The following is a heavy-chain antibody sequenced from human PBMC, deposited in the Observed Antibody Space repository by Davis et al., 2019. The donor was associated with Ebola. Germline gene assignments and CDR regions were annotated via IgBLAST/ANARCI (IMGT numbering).Heavy chain of an antibody. V-gene: IGHV6-1*01. CDR1: GDSVSSGG. CDR2: TYYTSKWHN. CDR3: VRGWGRSGLDV. D-gene: IGHD3-16*01. J-gene: IGHJ6*02. Sequence: HSQTLSLTRAISGDSVSSGGWNWIRQSPSRGLEWLGRTYYTSKWHNDYAESVKSRISINPDTSKNQLSLKLNSVTPEDTAVYYCVRGWGRSGLDVWGQGTTVTVSS.